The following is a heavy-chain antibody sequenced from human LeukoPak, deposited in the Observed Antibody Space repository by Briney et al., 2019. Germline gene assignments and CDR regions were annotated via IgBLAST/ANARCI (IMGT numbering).Heavy chain of an antibody. Sequence: GESLKISCKGAGYSFTGYWIGWVRQMAGKDLAWMGVIYPGDSVTRYRPSFEHQLTISANKSISTAYLQWSSLKASNTAMYYCARRDGYGAYDIWGQGTMVTVSS. CDR3: ARRDGYGAYDI. CDR2: IYPGDSVT. CDR1: GYSFTGYW. D-gene: IGHD5-24*01. V-gene: IGHV5-51*01. J-gene: IGHJ3*02.